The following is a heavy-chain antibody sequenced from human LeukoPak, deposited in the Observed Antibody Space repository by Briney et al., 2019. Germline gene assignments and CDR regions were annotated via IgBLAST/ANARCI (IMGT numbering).Heavy chain of an antibody. CDR1: GDTLSTYY. J-gene: IGHJ4*02. CDR3: ARDKRHSYGKYFDH. CDR2: ISLGNS. D-gene: IGHD5-18*01. Sequence: SETLSPTCSLSGDTLSTYYWNWIRQTPGRGLEWIGHISLGNSEYNPSLKSRVTISVDTSKNEFYLRLTSVTAADTALYFCARDKRHSYGKYFDHWSQGALVSVSS. V-gene: IGHV4-59*12.